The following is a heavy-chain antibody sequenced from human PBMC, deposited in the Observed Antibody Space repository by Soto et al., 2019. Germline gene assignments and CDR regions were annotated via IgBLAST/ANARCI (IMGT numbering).Heavy chain of an antibody. CDR2: MNPNSGNT. V-gene: IGHV1-8*01. CDR1: GYTLNSYD. J-gene: IGHJ5*02. D-gene: IGHD1-1*01. Sequence: ASVKVSCKASGYTLNSYDINWVRYATGQGLEWMGWMNPNSGNTGYAQKCQGRVTMTRDTSISTAYMELSSLKSDDTAGYYCARVARYRNWFHPWGQGTRVTVPS. CDR3: ARVARYRNWFHP.